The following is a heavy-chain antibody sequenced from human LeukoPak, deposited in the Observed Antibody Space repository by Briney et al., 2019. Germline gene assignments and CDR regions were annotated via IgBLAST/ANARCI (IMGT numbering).Heavy chain of an antibody. CDR2: TRNQANSYTT. Sequence: QPGGSLRLSCAASGFTFSDHYMDWVRQAPGKGLEWVGRTRNQANSYTTEYAASVKGRFTISRDDSKNSLYLQMNSLKTEDTAVYYCTTASLAYCGGDCYGWGQGTLVTVSS. V-gene: IGHV3-72*01. CDR1: GFTFSDHY. D-gene: IGHD2-21*02. J-gene: IGHJ4*02. CDR3: TTASLAYCGGDCYG.